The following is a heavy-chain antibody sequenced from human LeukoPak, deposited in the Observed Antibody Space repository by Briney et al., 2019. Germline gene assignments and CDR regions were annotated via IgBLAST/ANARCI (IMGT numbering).Heavy chain of an antibody. D-gene: IGHD3-3*01. CDR3: ARASMGVVIIPYYFDY. Sequence: SETLSLTCTVSGGSISSGGYYWSWIRQHPGKVLEWIGYIYYSGSTYYNPSLKSRVTISVDTSKNQFSLKLSSVTAADTAVYYCARASMGVVIIPYYFDYWGQGTLVTVSS. CDR2: IYYSGST. J-gene: IGHJ4*02. CDR1: GGSISSGGYY. V-gene: IGHV4-31*03.